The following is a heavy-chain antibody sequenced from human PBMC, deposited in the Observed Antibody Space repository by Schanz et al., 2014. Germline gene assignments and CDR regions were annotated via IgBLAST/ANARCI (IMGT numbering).Heavy chain of an antibody. Sequence: QVQLVESGGGVVQPGTSLRLSRAASGFTFRGHAMHWVRQAPGQGLEKVAVTSTDGTKTYYAASVRGRFTISRDNSKNTVYLQMNSLRSEDTAVYYCTRDRGALINHNDALDLWGQGTMVSVSS. V-gene: IGHV3-30*04. CDR2: TSTDGTKT. CDR1: GFTFRGHA. CDR3: TRDRGALINHNDALDL. D-gene: IGHD3-16*01. J-gene: IGHJ3*01.